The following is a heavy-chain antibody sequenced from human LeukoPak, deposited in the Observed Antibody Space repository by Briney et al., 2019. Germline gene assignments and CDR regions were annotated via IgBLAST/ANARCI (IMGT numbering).Heavy chain of an antibody. CDR3: AREGTTYYLDH. J-gene: IGHJ4*02. CDR2: IYYRSSWST. Sequence: SQTLSLTCAISGDSLSSTSAEWTWIRQSPSRGLEWLGSIYYRSSWSTNYAVSVKGRITINPDTSKSQFSLQLTSVTPEDTALYFCAREGTTYYLDHWGQGILVTVSS. CDR1: GDSLSSTSAE. D-gene: IGHD1-1*01. V-gene: IGHV6-1*01.